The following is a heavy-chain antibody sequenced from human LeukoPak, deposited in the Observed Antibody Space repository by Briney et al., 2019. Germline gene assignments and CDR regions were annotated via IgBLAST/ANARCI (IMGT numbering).Heavy chain of an antibody. V-gene: IGHV3-30-3*01. D-gene: IGHD4-17*01. CDR3: ARESAATVTTWDY. CDR2: ISYDGSNK. CDR1: GFTFSSYA. Sequence: GGSLRLSCAASGFTFSSYAMHWVRQAPGKGLEWVAVISYDGSNKYYADSVKGRFTISRDNSKNTLYLQMNSLRAEDTAVYYCARESAATVTTWDYWGQGTLVTVSS. J-gene: IGHJ4*02.